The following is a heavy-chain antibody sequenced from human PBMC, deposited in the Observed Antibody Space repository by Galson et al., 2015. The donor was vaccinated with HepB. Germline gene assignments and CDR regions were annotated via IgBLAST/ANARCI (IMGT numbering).Heavy chain of an antibody. V-gene: IGHV3-30*18. Sequence: SLRLSCAASGFTFSSYGMHWVRQAPGKGLEWVAVISYDGSNKYYADSVKGRFTISRDNSKNTLYLQMNSLRAEDTAVYYCAKGGLGSSWYLDYWSQGTLVTVSP. CDR1: GFTFSSYG. CDR2: ISYDGSNK. J-gene: IGHJ4*02. CDR3: AKGGLGSSWYLDY. D-gene: IGHD6-13*01.